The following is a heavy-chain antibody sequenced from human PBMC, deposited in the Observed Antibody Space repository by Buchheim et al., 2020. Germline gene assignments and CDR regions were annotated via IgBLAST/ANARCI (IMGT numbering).Heavy chain of an antibody. D-gene: IGHD3-10*01. CDR3: ARMSYYGSGSYYNWFDP. CDR1: GGSISSYY. CDR2: IYGSGST. V-gene: IGHV4-59*01. J-gene: IGHJ5*02. Sequence: QVQLQESGPGLVKPSETLSLTCTVSGGSISSYYWSWIRQPPGNGLDWIGYIYGSGSTSYNPSLGSRVSISLDTSKNQFSLNLTSVTAADTAVYYCARMSYYGSGSYYNWFDPWGQGTL.